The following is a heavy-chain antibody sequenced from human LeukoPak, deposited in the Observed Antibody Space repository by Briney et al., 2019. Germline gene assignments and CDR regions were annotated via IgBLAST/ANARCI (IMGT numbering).Heavy chain of an antibody. CDR1: GFTVSSNY. D-gene: IGHD3-10*01. J-gene: IGHJ6*02. V-gene: IGHV3-53*01. Sequence: GGSLRLSCAASGFTVSSNYMSWVRQAPKEVLEWVSVIYSGGSTYYADSVKGQFTISRDNSKNTLYLQMNSLRAEDTAVYYCARSPLYGSGTKGAVDVWGQGTTVTVSS. CDR2: IYSGGST. CDR3: ARSPLYGSGTKGAVDV.